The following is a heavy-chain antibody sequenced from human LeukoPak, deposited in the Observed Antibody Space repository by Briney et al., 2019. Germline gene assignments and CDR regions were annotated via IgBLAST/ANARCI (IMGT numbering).Heavy chain of an antibody. J-gene: IGHJ4*02. D-gene: IGHD2-2*01. CDR2: INHSGST. Sequence: PSETLSLTCAVYGGSFSGYYWSWLRQPPGKGLEWIGEINHSGSTNYNPSLKSRVTISVDTSKNQFSLKLSSVTAADTAVYYCASFGRRPSYCSSTSCSSFDYWGQGTLVTVSS. CDR1: GGSFSGYY. CDR3: ASFGRRPSYCSSTSCSSFDY. V-gene: IGHV4-34*01.